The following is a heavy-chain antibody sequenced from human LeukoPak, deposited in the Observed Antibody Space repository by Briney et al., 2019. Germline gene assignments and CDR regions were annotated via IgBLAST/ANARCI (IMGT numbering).Heavy chain of an antibody. J-gene: IGHJ4*02. CDR3: ARGGGFGSGYLL. D-gene: IGHD3-22*01. V-gene: IGHV4-59*01. CDR2: IYYSGST. CDR1: GGSISSYY. Sequence: SETLSLTCTVSGGSISSYYWSWIRQSPGKGLEWIGYIYYSGSTDYNPSLKSRVTISVDTSKNQFSLKLSSVTAADTAVYYCARGGGFGSGYLLWGQGTLVTVSS.